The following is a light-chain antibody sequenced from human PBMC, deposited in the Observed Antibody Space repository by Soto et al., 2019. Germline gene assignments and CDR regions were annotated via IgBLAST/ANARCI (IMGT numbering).Light chain of an antibody. Sequence: DIPMTQSPSSLSASIGDRVTITCRASQSINAYLNWYQQRPGKAPNLLIYAASSLQSGVPSRFSGSGSGTDFTLTISSLQPEDFATYYCQQSNITPYTFGQGTKLEI. CDR1: QSINAY. CDR2: AAS. V-gene: IGKV1-39*01. J-gene: IGKJ2*01. CDR3: QQSNITPYT.